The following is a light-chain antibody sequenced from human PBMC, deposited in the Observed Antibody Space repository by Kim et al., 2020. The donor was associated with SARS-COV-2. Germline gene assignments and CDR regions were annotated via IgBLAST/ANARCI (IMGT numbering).Light chain of an antibody. Sequence: LGQTVRITCQGASLRSYYASWYQQKPGQAPVLVIYGKNNRPSGIPDRFSGSSSGNTASLTITGAQSEDEADYYCNSRDSSGNHLRVFGGGTKLTVL. CDR3: NSRDSSGNHLRV. CDR2: GKN. J-gene: IGLJ3*02. V-gene: IGLV3-19*01. CDR1: SLRSYY.